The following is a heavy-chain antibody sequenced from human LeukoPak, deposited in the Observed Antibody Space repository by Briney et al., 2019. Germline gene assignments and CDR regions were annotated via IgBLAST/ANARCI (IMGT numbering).Heavy chain of an antibody. CDR3: ARGSYYYDSSGPTPD. Sequence: TLSLTCAVYGGSFSGYYWSWIRQHPGKGLEWIGYIYYSGSTYYNPSLKSRVTISVDTSKNQFSLKLSSVTAADTAVYYCARGSYYYDSSGPTPDWGQGTLVTVSS. V-gene: IGHV4-31*11. D-gene: IGHD3-22*01. J-gene: IGHJ4*02. CDR2: IYYSGST. CDR1: GGSFSGYY.